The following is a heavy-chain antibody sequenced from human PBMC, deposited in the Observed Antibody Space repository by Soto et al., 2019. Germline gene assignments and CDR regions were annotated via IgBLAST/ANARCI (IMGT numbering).Heavy chain of an antibody. D-gene: IGHD1-1*01. CDR3: ARIASADLELPFVDC. CDR2: ISDTRRTR. Sequence: VQLVESGGGLVQPGGSLRLSCAASGFTFNSFSMIWVRQLPGRGLEWVSYISDTRRTRYYGDSEEGRFTVSRGNAGYSLCLLMYWLRFMHTDVSYCARIASADLELPFVDCWCQGTQVTVSS. J-gene: IGHJ4*02. CDR1: GFTFNSFS. V-gene: IGHV3-48*01.